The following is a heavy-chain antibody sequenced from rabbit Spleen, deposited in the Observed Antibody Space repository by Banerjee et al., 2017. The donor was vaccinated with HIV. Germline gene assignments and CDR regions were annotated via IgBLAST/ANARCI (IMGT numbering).Heavy chain of an antibody. CDR2: IDVVKSGST. Sequence: QEQLEESGGGLVKPGTSLTLTCKASGLDFSRNYWICWVRQAPGKGLEWIACIDVVKSGSTYYASWAKGRFTISKTSSTTVTLQMTSLTAADTATYFCARDAAGREDFNLWGPGTLVTVS. D-gene: IGHD4-2*01. J-gene: IGHJ4*01. CDR1: GLDFSRNYW. CDR3: ARDAAGREDFNL. V-gene: IGHV1S45*01.